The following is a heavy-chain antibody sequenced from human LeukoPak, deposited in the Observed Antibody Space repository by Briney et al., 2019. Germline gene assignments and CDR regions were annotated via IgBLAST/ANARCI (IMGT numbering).Heavy chain of an antibody. D-gene: IGHD6-13*01. Sequence: SGGSLRLSCAASGFTFSSYAMSWVRQAPGKGLEWVSAISGSGGSTYYADSVKGRFTISRDNSKNTLYLQMNSLRAEDTAVYYCAKDGRVLGSHDYWGQGTLVTVSS. CDR1: GFTFSSYA. J-gene: IGHJ4*02. CDR2: ISGSGGST. V-gene: IGHV3-23*01. CDR3: AKDGRVLGSHDY.